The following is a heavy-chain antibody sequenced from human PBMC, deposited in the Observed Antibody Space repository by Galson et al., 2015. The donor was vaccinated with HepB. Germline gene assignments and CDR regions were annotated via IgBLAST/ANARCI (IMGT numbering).Heavy chain of an antibody. Sequence: SVKVSCKASGGTFSSYTISWVRQAPGQGLEWMGRIIPILGIASYAQKFQGRVTITADKSTSTAYMELSSLRSEDTAVYYCARSDGEWLFSMDVWDQGTTVTVSS. V-gene: IGHV1-69*02. D-gene: IGHD3-3*01. J-gene: IGHJ6*02. CDR3: ARSDGEWLFSMDV. CDR2: IIPILGIA. CDR1: GGTFSSYT.